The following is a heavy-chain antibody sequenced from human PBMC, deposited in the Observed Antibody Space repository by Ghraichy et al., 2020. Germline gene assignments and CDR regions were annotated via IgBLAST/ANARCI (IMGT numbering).Heavy chain of an antibody. V-gene: IGHV3-23*01. D-gene: IGHD2-8*01. CDR3: AKSPFKVLMVYEGVNWFDP. Sequence: GGSLRLSCAASGFTFSSYAMSWVRQAPGKGLEWVSAISGSGGSTYYADSVKGRFTISRDNSKNTLYLQMNSLRAEDTAVYYCAKSPFKVLMVYEGVNWFDPWGQGTLVTVSS. CDR2: ISGSGGST. CDR1: GFTFSSYA. J-gene: IGHJ5*02.